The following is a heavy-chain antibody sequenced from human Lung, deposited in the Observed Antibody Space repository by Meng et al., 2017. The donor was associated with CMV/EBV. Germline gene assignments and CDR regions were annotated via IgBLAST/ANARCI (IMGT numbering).Heavy chain of an antibody. V-gene: IGHV1-69*10. CDR1: GGTFSSYA. J-gene: IGHJ5*02. D-gene: IGHD6-6*01. CDR2: IIPILGIA. CDR3: ANREYSSSRNRKNWFDP. Sequence: SVKVSXKASGGTFSSYAISWVRQAPGQGLEWMGGIIPILGIANYAQKFQGRVTITADKSTSTAYMELSSLRSEDTAVYYCANREYSSSRNRKNWFDPWGQGTXVTVSS.